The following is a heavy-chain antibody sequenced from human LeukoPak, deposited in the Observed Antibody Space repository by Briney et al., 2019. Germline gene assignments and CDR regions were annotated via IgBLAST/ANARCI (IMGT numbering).Heavy chain of an antibody. V-gene: IGHV1-69*13. CDR1: RGTFSSYA. CDR3: ARMEGYSYSDS. CDR2: NIPIYATT. Sequence: SVKVSCKASRGTFSSYAINWVRQAPGQGLEWMGGNIPIYATTDYAQKFQGRVTITADESTSTVYMELNSLRSEDTAVYYCARMEGYSYSDSWGQGTLVTVSS. J-gene: IGHJ4*02. D-gene: IGHD5-18*01.